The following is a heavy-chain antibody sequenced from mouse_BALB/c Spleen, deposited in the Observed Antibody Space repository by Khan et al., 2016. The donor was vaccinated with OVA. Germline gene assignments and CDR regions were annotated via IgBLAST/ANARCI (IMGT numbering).Heavy chain of an antibody. D-gene: IGHD1-1*01. CDR1: GYNFTNHH. Sequence: VQLQQSGAELVRPGASVKISCKAFGYNFTNHHLNWVKQRPGQGLDWIGYFNPYNDYTRYNQKFKGKATLTVDKSSSTVYIELSSLTSEDSAVYYCARDYGYAMDYWGQGTSVTVSS. V-gene: IGHV1S45*01. CDR3: ARDYGYAMDY. CDR2: FNPYNDYT. J-gene: IGHJ4*01.